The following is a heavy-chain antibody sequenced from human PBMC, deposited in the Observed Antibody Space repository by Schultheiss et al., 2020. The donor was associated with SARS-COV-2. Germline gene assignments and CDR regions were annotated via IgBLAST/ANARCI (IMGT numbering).Heavy chain of an antibody. V-gene: IGHV4-4*07. CDR2: IYTSGST. Sequence: SETLSLTCTVSGGSISSYYWSWIRQPAGKGLEWIGRIYTSGSTNYNPSLKSRVIISADTSKNHFSLKLSSVTAADTAVYYCARQDGYNLYYFDFWGQGTLVTVSS. D-gene: IGHD5-24*01. CDR3: ARQDGYNLYYFDF. J-gene: IGHJ4*02. CDR1: GGSISSYY.